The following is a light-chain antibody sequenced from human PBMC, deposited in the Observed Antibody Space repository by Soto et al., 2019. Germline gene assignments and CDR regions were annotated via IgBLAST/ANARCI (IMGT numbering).Light chain of an antibody. J-gene: IGLJ1*01. CDR3: SSIYSICTYV. V-gene: IGLV2-14*01. Sequence: QSVLAQPASVSGSPGQSITISCTGTSSDVGGYNYVSWYRQHPGRAPKLMIYDVSNRPSGVSNRFSGSKSGNTASLTISGLQADYDADYYCSSIYSICTYVFLTGSKVTV. CDR2: DVS. CDR1: SSDVGGYNY.